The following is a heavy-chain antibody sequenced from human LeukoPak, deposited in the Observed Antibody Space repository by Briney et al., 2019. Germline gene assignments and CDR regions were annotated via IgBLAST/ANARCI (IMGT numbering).Heavy chain of an antibody. V-gene: IGHV3-7*04. J-gene: IGHJ4*02. CDR1: GFTLSRYW. CDR3: ARITGIASPGDY. D-gene: IGHD6-13*01. Sequence: QTGGSLRLSCAASGFTLSRYWMSWVRHAPGKGLEWVANINQDGGKMYYVDSLRGRFTISRDNAKNPLFLQMNSLRVEDTAVYYCARITGIASPGDYWGQGTLVTVSS. CDR2: INQDGGKM.